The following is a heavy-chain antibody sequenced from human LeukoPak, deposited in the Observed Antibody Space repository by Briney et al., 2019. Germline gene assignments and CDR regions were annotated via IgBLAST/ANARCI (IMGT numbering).Heavy chain of an antibody. J-gene: IGHJ4*02. CDR2: ISSSSSYI. Sequence: GGSLRLSCAASGFTFSSYSMNWVRQAPGKGLEWVSSISSSSSYIYYADSVKGRFTISRDNAKNSLYLQMNSLRAEDTAVCHCASSITISRAYFDYWGQGTLVTVSS. D-gene: IGHD3-3*01. CDR3: ASSITISRAYFDY. CDR1: GFTFSSYS. V-gene: IGHV3-21*01.